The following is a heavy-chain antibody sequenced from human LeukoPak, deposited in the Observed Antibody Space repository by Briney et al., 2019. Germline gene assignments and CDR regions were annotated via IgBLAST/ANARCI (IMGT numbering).Heavy chain of an antibody. D-gene: IGHD1-26*01. V-gene: IGHV3-23*01. CDR1: GFTFITYG. CDR3: AKDHKLVGELTPYNWFDP. Sequence: GGSLRLSCAASGFTFITYGMSWVRQAPGKGLEWVSSLGGGTGIYYADSVKGRFTISRDNSKNTLYLQMNSLRAEDTAVYYCAKDHKLVGELTPYNWFDPWGQGTLVTVSS. CDR2: LGGGTGI. J-gene: IGHJ5*02.